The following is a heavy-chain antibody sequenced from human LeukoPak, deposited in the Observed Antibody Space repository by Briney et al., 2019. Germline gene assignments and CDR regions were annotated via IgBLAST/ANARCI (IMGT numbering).Heavy chain of an antibody. CDR1: GGSFSGYY. V-gene: IGHV4-34*01. J-gene: IGHJ4*02. CDR2: INHSGST. Sequence: PSETLSLTCAVYGGSFSGYYWSWIRQPPGKGLEWIGEINHSGSTNYNPSLKSRVVISVDTSKNQFSLKLSSVTAPDTAVYYCARQPTILLDFVYWGQGILVTVSS. CDR3: ARQPTILLDFVY. D-gene: IGHD3-9*01.